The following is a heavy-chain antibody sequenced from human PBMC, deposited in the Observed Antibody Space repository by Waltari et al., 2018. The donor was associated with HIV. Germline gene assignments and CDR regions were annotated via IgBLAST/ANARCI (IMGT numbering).Heavy chain of an antibody. Sequence: EVQLVEYGGGLVQPGGSLRLSCAAFGFTCSRYWMHWVRQAPGKGLVWVSRITSDGSSTSYADSVKGRFTISRDNAKNTLYLQMNSLRAEDTAVYYCARESEGYYASGTGNWFDPWGQGTLVTVSS. V-gene: IGHV3-74*01. CDR3: ARESEGYYASGTGNWFDP. CDR1: GFTCSRYW. J-gene: IGHJ5*02. CDR2: ITSDGSST. D-gene: IGHD3-10*01.